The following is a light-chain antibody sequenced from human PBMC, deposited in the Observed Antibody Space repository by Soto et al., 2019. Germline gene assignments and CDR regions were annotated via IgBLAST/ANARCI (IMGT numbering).Light chain of an antibody. V-gene: IGLV1-44*01. CDR1: SSNIGRNT. Sequence: QSVLTQPPSASGTPGQRVTISCSGGSSNIGRNTVNWYQQLPGMAPKLLIHSSNQRPSGVPDRFSGSQSGTSASLAISGLQSEDEPDYYCAAWDDSLNVVLFGGGTQLTVL. CDR3: AAWDDSLNVVL. J-gene: IGLJ7*01. CDR2: SSN.